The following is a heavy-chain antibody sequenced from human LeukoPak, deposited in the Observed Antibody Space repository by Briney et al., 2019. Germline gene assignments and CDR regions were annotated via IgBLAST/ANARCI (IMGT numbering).Heavy chain of an antibody. CDR3: ARGPPSSRGYSYGDGEE. V-gene: IGHV4-34*01. CDR2: INHGGST. Sequence: SETLSLTCAVYGGSFSGYYWSWIRQPPGKGLEWIGEINHGGSTNYNPSLKSRVTISVDTSKNQFSLKLSSVIAADTAVYYCARGPPSSRGYSYGDGEEWGQGTLVTVSS. J-gene: IGHJ4*02. CDR1: GGSFSGYY. D-gene: IGHD5-18*01.